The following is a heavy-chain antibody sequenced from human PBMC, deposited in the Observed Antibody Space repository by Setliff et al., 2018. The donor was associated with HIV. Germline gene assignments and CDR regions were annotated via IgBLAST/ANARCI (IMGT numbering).Heavy chain of an antibody. J-gene: IGHJ4*02. V-gene: IGHV4-34*01. CDR1: GESFSRYY. Sequence: PSETLSLTCAVYGESFSRYYFTWIRQAPGRGLEWIGEINHSAFTKYNPPLASRVTMSIDTSKNQFSLLLSSVTAADTAMYFCARRPGGITRARLDNWRQGTLVTVSS. CDR2: INHSAFT. CDR3: ARRPGGITRARLDN. D-gene: IGHD3-16*01.